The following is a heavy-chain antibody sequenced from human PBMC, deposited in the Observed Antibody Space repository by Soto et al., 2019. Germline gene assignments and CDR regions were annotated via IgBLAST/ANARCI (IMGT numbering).Heavy chain of an antibody. CDR2: IDPSDSYI. V-gene: IGHV5-10-1*01. CDR3: ARHGAAIWLGY. CDR1: GYTFSGHR. J-gene: IGHJ4*02. Sequence: PGESLKISCKTSGYTFSGHRISWVRQVPGKGLQWMGNIDPSDSYINYNPAFRGHVTFSVDKSSSTAYLHWRSLGPSDTAIYYCARHGAAIWLGYWGQGTLVTVSS. D-gene: IGHD6-19*01.